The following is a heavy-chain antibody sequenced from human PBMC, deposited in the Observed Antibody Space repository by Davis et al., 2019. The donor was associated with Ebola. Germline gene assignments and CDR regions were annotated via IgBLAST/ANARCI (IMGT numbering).Heavy chain of an antibody. CDR3: AGMATITGLDY. CDR2: INPSGGST. D-gene: IGHD5-24*01. Sequence: AASVKVSCKASGYTFTSYYMNWVRQAPGQGLEWMGIINPSGGSTGFAQKFQGRLTMSRDTSASTVYMELSSLRSEDTAVYYCAGMATITGLDYWGQGTLVTVSS. V-gene: IGHV1-46*01. CDR1: GYTFTSYY. J-gene: IGHJ4*02.